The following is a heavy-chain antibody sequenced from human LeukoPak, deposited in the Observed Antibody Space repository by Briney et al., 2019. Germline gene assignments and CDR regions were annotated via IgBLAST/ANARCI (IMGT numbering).Heavy chain of an antibody. Sequence: PSETLSLTCAVSGGSISSGGYSWSWIRQPPGKGLEWIGYIYHSGSTYYNPSLKSRATISVDGSKNQFSLKLSSVTAADTAVYYCACSGSLRAYFDYWGQGTLVTVSS. CDR2: IYHSGST. V-gene: IGHV4-30-2*01. CDR1: GGSISSGGYS. J-gene: IGHJ4*02. CDR3: ACSGSLRAYFDY. D-gene: IGHD3-10*02.